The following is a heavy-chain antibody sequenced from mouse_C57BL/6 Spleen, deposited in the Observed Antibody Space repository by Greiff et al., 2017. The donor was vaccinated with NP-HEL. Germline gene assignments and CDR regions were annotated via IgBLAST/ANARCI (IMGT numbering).Heavy chain of an antibody. CDR2: ISNGGGST. J-gene: IGHJ2*01. V-gene: IGHV5-12*01. CDR1: GFTFSDYY. CDR3: ARPSANGYYFDY. Sequence: EVMLVESGGGLVQPGGSLKLSCAASGFTFSDYYMYWVRQTPEKRLEWVAYISNGGGSTYYPDTVKGRFIISRDNAKNTLYLQMSRLKSEDTAMYYCARPSANGYYFDYWGQGTTLTVSS. D-gene: IGHD3-2*02.